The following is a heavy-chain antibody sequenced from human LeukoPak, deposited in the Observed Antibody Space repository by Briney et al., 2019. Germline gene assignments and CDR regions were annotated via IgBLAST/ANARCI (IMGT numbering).Heavy chain of an antibody. J-gene: IGHJ4*02. D-gene: IGHD3-22*01. CDR2: ISGNSNDM. V-gene: IGHV3-23*01. CDR3: AKPRSSGYPIFDY. Sequence: GGSLRLSCAASGFILSNYNMNWVRRAPGKGLEWVSSISGNSNDMNYADSVKGRFTISRDNSKNTLYLQMNSLRAEDTAVYYCAKPRSSGYPIFDYWGQGTLVTVSS. CDR1: GFILSNYN.